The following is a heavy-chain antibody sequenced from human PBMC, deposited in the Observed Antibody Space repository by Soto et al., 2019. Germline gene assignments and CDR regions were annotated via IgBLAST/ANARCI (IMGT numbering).Heavy chain of an antibody. V-gene: IGHV3-30-3*01. CDR1: GFTFSSYA. D-gene: IGHD5-12*01. J-gene: IGHJ6*02. Sequence: PGGSLRLAXAASGFTFSSYAMHWVRQAPGKGLEWVAVISYDGSNKYYADSVKGRFTISRDNSKNTLYLQMNSLRAEDTAVYYCARVGSGYDRPYYYYGMDVWGQGTTVTVSS. CDR2: ISYDGSNK. CDR3: ARVGSGYDRPYYYYGMDV.